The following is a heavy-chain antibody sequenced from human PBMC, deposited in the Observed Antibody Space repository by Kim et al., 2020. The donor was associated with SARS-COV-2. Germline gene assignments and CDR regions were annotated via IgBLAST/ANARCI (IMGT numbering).Heavy chain of an antibody. V-gene: IGHV3-11*05. Sequence: GGSLRLSCVASGYTFSDYYMTWIRQAPGKGLEWVSSTSSRYPSTSYADSMKGRFTVSRDNARNSLYLEMNSLRVEDTAVYYCARDRAPAWSGFHKQYGMDLWGKGTTVTVSS. CDR2: TSSRYPST. CDR3: ARDRAPAWSGFHKQYGMDL. D-gene: IGHD3-3*01. J-gene: IGHJ6*04. CDR1: GYTFSDYY.